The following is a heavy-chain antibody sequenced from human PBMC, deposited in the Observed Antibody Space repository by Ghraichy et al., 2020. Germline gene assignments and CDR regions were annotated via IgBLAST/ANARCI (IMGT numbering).Heavy chain of an antibody. CDR2: ISGSGGST. D-gene: IGHD3-22*01. J-gene: IGHJ6*02. CDR1: GFTFSSYA. CDR3: AKHYYDSSGYLDYYYGMDV. V-gene: IGHV3-23*01. Sequence: GGSLRLSCAASGFTFSSYAMSWVRQAPGKGLEWVSAISGSGGSTYYADSVKGRFTISRDNSKNTLYLQMNSLRAEDTAVYYCAKHYYDSSGYLDYYYGMDVWGQGTTVTVSS.